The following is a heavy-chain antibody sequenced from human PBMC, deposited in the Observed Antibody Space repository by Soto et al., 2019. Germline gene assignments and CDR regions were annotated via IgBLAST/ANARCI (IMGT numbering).Heavy chain of an antibody. V-gene: IGHV3-49*03. CDR2: IRSKAYGGST. CDR1: GFTFGDYA. CDR3: TRDPHYYDSSGYIYYYYYYGMDV. D-gene: IGHD3-22*01. J-gene: IGHJ6*02. Sequence: GGSLRLSCAASGFTFGDYAMSRFRQAPGKGLEWVGFIRSKAYGGSTEYAASVKGRFTISRDDSKSIAYLQMNSLKTEDTAVYYCTRDPHYYDSSGYIYYYYYYGMDVWGQGTTVTVSS.